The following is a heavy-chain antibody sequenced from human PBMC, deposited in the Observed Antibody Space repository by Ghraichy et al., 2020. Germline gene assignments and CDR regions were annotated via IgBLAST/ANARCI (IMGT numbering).Heavy chain of an antibody. CDR1: GYTFTGYY. J-gene: IGHJ1*01. Sequence: ASVKVSCKASGYTFTGYYMHWVRQAPGQGLEWMGWINPNSGGTNYAQKFQGRVTMTRDTSISTAYMELSRLRSDDTAVYYCARDDCGGDRYPPEYFQHWGQGTLVTVSS. CDR2: INPNSGGT. CDR3: ARDDCGGDRYPPEYFQH. V-gene: IGHV1-2*02. D-gene: IGHD2-21*02.